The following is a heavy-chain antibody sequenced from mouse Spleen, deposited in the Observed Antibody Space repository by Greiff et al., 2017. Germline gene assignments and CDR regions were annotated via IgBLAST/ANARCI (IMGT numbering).Heavy chain of an antibody. Sequence: DVQLQESGAELVKPGASVKLSCTASGFNIKDYYMYWVKQRTEQGLEWIGRIDPEDAETKYAPKFQGKATITADTSSNTAYLQLSSLTSEDTAVYYCARIYFGAMDYWGQGTSVTVSS. D-gene: IGHD1-1*01. CDR3: ARIYFGAMDY. V-gene: IGHV14-2*01. J-gene: IGHJ4*01. CDR2: IDPEDAET. CDR1: GFNIKDYY.